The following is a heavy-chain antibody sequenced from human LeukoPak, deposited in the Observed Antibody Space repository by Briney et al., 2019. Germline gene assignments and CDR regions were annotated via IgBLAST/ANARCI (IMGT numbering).Heavy chain of an antibody. CDR3: AREGPQGDTKALRILYAMDV. D-gene: IGHD2-21*02. CDR2: INHSGNN. J-gene: IGHJ6*02. Sequence: SETLSLTCTVSGGSISSYYWSWIRQPPGKGLEWIGEINHSGNNNYNPSLKSRVIISVDTSKNQFSLKLTSVTAADTAVYYCAREGPQGDTKALRILYAMDVWGQGTTVTVSS. V-gene: IGHV4-34*01. CDR1: GGSISSYY.